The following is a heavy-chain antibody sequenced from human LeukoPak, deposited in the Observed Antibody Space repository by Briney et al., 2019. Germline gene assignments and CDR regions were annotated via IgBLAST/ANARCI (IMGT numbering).Heavy chain of an antibody. CDR3: AKAVGGDILPGSVLFDY. J-gene: IGHJ4*02. D-gene: IGHD3-9*01. Sequence: GGSLRLSCAASGFTFDDYAMHWVRQAPGKGLEWVSGISWNSGSIGYADSVKGRFTISRDNAKNSLYLQMNSLRAEDMALYYCAKAVGGDILPGSVLFDYWGQGTLVTVSS. V-gene: IGHV3-9*03. CDR1: GFTFDDYA. CDR2: ISWNSGSI.